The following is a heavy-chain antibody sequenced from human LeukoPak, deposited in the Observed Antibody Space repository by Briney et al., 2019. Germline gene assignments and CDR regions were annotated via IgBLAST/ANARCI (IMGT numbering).Heavy chain of an antibody. J-gene: IGHJ3*01. V-gene: IGHV4-59*01. CDR2: INYSGST. Sequence: SETLSLTCTVSGGSISSYYWTWIRQSPGKGVEWIGYINYSGSTNYNPSLKSRVTISLDTSKNQFSLNLRSVTAADSAVYYCAGTLRWLAFDFWGQGTMVTVSS. CDR3: AGTLRWLAFDF. CDR1: GGSISSYY. D-gene: IGHD4-23*01.